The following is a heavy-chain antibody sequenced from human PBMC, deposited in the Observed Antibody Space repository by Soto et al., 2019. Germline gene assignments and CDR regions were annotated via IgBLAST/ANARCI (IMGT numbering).Heavy chain of an antibody. CDR1: GFTFSSYW. V-gene: IGHV3-7*01. Sequence: PGGSLRLSCAASGFTFSSYWMSWVRQAPGKGLEWVANIKQDGSEKYYVDSVKGRFTISRDNAKNSLYLQMNSLRAEDTAVYYCARGTYYYDSSGYYYGPWGQGTLVTVST. CDR2: IKQDGSEK. D-gene: IGHD3-22*01. J-gene: IGHJ5*02. CDR3: ARGTYYYDSSGYYYGP.